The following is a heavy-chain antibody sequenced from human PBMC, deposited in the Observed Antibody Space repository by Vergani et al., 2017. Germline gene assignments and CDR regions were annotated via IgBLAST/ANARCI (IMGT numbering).Heavy chain of an antibody. V-gene: IGHV3-15*01. CDR3: TTGAGWELLYYFDY. CDR1: GFTFSNAW. Sequence: EVQLLESGGGLVQPGGSLRLSCAASGFTFSNAWMSWVRQAPGKGLEWVGLIKSKTDGGTTDYAAPVKGRFTISRDNSKNTLYLQMNSLKTGDTAVYYCTTGAGWELLYYFDYWGQGTLVTVSS. D-gene: IGHD1-26*01. CDR2: IKSKTDGGTT. J-gene: IGHJ4*02.